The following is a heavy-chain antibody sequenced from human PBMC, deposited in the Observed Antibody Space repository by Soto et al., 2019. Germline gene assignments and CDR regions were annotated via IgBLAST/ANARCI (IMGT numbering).Heavy chain of an antibody. CDR2: FIPIFGTT. CDR3: TRDRGRRYNDGRGYYYSAY. Sequence: QVHLVQSGAEVKKPGSSVKVSCKASGGTFSSYAISWVRQAPGQGLEWMGGFIPIFGTTNYAQKFQGRVTITADEXXSTAXMELXSLXXEDXAVYYCTRDRGRRYNDGRGYYYSAYWGQGTLVTVSS. CDR1: GGTFSSYA. J-gene: IGHJ4*02. D-gene: IGHD3-22*01. V-gene: IGHV1-69*01.